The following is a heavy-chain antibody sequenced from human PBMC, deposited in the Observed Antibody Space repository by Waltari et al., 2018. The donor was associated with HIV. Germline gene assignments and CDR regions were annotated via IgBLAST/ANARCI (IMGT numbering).Heavy chain of an antibody. D-gene: IGHD3-22*01. J-gene: IGHJ5*02. V-gene: IGHV1-2*02. CDR3: ARVCRGTVNCFDSRLGH. CDR2: INPNMGGT. Sequence: QVQLVQSGAEVKKSGASVKVSCKASGYTFSADYLHRLRPAAGQGLGRRGRINPNMGGTRYAGKMQGRVSMTRYTSISTAYMELSRLRFDDTAVYYCARVCRGTVNCFDSRLGHWGQGTLVTVSS. CDR1: GYTFSADY.